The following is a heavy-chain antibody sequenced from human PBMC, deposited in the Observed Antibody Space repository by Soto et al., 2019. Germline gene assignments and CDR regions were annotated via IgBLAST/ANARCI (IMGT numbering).Heavy chain of an antibody. CDR2: INHSGST. CDR3: ARDKITGLFDY. CDR1: GGSFSGYY. J-gene: IGHJ4*02. V-gene: IGHV4-34*01. Sequence: PSETLSLTCAFFGGSFSGYYWTWIRQPPGTGLEWIGEINHSGSTNYNPSLKSRVTISVDTSKNQFSLKLTSVTAADTAVYYCARDKITGLFDYWGQGTLVTVS. D-gene: IGHD2-8*02.